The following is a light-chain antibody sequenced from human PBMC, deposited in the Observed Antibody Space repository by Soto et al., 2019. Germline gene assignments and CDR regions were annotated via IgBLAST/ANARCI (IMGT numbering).Light chain of an antibody. CDR3: QQYGSSPLT. J-gene: IGKJ4*01. CDR2: GAS. V-gene: IGKV3-20*01. CDR1: QSINSD. Sequence: EIVMTQSPATLSVSPGETTRLSCRASQSINSDVAWYQQKVGQTPRLLIHGASTRATGIAARFSGSGSGTDFTLTISRLEPEDFAVYYCQQYGSSPLTFGGGTKVDI.